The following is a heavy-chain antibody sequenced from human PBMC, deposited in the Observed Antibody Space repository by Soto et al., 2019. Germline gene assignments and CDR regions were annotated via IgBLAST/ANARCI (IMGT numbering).Heavy chain of an antibody. J-gene: IGHJ4*02. CDR2: INHSGST. D-gene: IGHD6-13*01. CDR3: ARQGQQLDLGDFDY. Sequence: SETLSLTCAVYGGSFSGYYWSWIRQPPGKGLEWIGEINHSGSTNYNPSLKSRVTISVDTSKNQFSLKLSSVTAADTAVYYCARQGQQLDLGDFDYWGQGTLVTVSS. CDR1: GGSFSGYY. V-gene: IGHV4-34*01.